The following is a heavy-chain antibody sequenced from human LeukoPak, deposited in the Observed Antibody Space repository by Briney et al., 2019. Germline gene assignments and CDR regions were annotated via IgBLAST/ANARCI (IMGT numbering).Heavy chain of an antibody. V-gene: IGHV4-59*01. Sequence: SETLSLTCTVSGGSLSSYYWSWIRQPPGKGLEWIGYIYYSGSTNYNPSLKSRVTISVDTSKNQFSLKLSSVTAADTAVYYCARVPPKAGDLRYAFDIWGRGTMVTVSS. D-gene: IGHD7-27*01. J-gene: IGHJ3*02. CDR1: GGSLSSYY. CDR3: ARVPPKAGDLRYAFDI. CDR2: IYYSGST.